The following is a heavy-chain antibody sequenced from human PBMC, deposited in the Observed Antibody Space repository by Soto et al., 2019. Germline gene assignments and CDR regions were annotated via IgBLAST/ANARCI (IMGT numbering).Heavy chain of an antibody. CDR2: ISAYNGNT. CDR1: GYTFTSYG. D-gene: IGHD3-22*01. V-gene: IGHV1-18*01. J-gene: IGHJ4*02. Sequence: ASVKVSCKASGYTFTSYGISWVRQAPGQGLEWMGWISAYNGNTNYAQKLQGRVTMTTDTSTSTAYMELRSLRSDDTAVYFCARGPPSYYDSSGYYKYFDYWGQGTLVTVSS. CDR3: ARGPPSYYDSSGYYKYFDY.